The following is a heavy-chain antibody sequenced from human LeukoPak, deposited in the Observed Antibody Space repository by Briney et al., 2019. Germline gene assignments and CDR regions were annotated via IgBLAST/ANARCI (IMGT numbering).Heavy chain of an antibody. D-gene: IGHD2/OR15-2a*01. V-gene: IGHV3-21*04. CDR2: IGAGNSDI. CDR1: GFTFSSYT. Sequence: GGSLRLSCAASGFTFSSYTMKWVRQAPGKGLEWVSSIGAGNSDIYYADSVKGRFTISRDNSKNTLYLQMNSLRAEDTAVYYCAKSGGLVIRGAFDIWGQGTMVTVSS. CDR3: AKSGGLVIRGAFDI. J-gene: IGHJ3*02.